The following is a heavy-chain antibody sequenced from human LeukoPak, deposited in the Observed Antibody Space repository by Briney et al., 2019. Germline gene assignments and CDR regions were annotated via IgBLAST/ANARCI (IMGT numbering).Heavy chain of an antibody. D-gene: IGHD5/OR15-5a*01. V-gene: IGHV3-7*01. CDR2: MRRDGNEI. CDR3: VRGDLRLPRSTPDC. J-gene: IGHJ4*02. Sequence: GGSLRLSCSASGFTFSTYWMSWVRQAPGKGLEWVANMRRDGNEIYYLDSVRGRFTISRDNAMNTLYLQMNSLRGEDTAVYYCVRGDLRLPRSTPDCWGQGTLVTVSS. CDR1: GFTFSTYW.